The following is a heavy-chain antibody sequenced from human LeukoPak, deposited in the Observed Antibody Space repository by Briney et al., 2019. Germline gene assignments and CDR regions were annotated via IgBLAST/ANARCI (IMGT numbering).Heavy chain of an antibody. Sequence: PGGSLRLSCAASGFTFSSYSMNWVRQAPGKGLEWVSSISSSSSYIYYADSVKGRFTISRDNAKNSLYLQMNSLRSEDTAVYYCARGPLGGNSEGGGAFDIWGQGTMVTVSS. J-gene: IGHJ3*02. CDR2: ISSSSSYI. CDR3: ARGPLGGNSEGGGAFDI. CDR1: GFTFSSYS. D-gene: IGHD4-23*01. V-gene: IGHV3-21*04.